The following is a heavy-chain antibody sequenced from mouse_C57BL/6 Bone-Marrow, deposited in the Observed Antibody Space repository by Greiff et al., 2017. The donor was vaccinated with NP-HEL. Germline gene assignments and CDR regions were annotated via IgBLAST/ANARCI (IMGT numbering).Heavy chain of an antibody. CDR1: GFTFSDFY. CDR3: ARDGELTGTAWFAY. J-gene: IGHJ3*01. V-gene: IGHV7-1*01. CDR2: SRNKANDYTT. Sequence: EVKLMESGGGLVQSGRSLRLSCATSGFTFSDFYMEWVRQAPGKGLEWIAASRNKANDYTTEYSASVKGRFIVSRDTSQSILYLQMNALRAEDTAIYYCARDGELTGTAWFAYWGQGTLVTVSA. D-gene: IGHD4-1*01.